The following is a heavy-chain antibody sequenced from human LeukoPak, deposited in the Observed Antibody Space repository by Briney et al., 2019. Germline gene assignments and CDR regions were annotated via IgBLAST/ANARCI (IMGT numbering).Heavy chain of an antibody. CDR3: ARHVRDIVVVVAGGLNWFDP. V-gene: IGHV4-59*08. Sequence: PSETLSLTCTVSGGSISSYYWSWIRQPPGKGLEWIGYIYYSGSTNYNPSLKSRVTISVDTSKNQFSLKLSSVTAADTAVYYCARHVRDIVVVVAGGLNWFDPWGQGTLVTVSS. CDR1: GGSISSYY. D-gene: IGHD2-15*01. J-gene: IGHJ5*02. CDR2: IYYSGST.